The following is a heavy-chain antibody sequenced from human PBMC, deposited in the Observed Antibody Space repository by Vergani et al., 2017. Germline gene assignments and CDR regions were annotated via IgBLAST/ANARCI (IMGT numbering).Heavy chain of an antibody. CDR1: GYTFTGYY. CDR2: NNPNSGGT. J-gene: IGHJ6*03. V-gene: IGHV1-2*02. Sequence: QVQLVQSGAEVKKPGASVKVSCKASGYTFTGYYMHWVRQAPGQGLEWMGWNNPNSGGTNYAQKFQGRVTMTRDTSISTAYMELSRLRSDDTAVYYCARDLGYSSSWTPESYYMDVWGKGTTVTVSS. CDR3: ARDLGYSSSWTPESYYMDV. D-gene: IGHD6-13*01.